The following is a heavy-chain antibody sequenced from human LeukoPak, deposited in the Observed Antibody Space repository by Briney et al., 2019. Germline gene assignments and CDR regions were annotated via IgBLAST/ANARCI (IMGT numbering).Heavy chain of an antibody. Sequence: GASVKVSCKASGYTFTSHDINWVRQATGQGLEWMGWISAYNGNTNYAQKLQGRVTMTTDTSTSTAYMELRSLRSDDTAVYYCARDVEAAADYYYYYYMDVWGKGTTVTVSS. D-gene: IGHD6-13*01. CDR2: ISAYNGNT. CDR3: ARDVEAAADYYYYYYMDV. CDR1: GYTFTSHD. V-gene: IGHV1-18*01. J-gene: IGHJ6*03.